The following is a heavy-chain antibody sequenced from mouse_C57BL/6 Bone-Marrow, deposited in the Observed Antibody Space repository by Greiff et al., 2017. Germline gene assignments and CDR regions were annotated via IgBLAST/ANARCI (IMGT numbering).Heavy chain of an antibody. D-gene: IGHD1-1*01. CDR3: ARYGSSYEAWFAY. J-gene: IGHJ3*01. CDR2: IRNKANGYTT. V-gene: IGHV7-3*01. Sequence: EVKLEESGGGLVQPGGSLSLSCAASGFTFTDYYMSWVRQPPGKALEWLGFIRNKANGYTTEYSASVKGRFTISRVNSQSILYLQMNALRAEDSATYYCARYGSSYEAWFAYWGQGTLVTVSA. CDR1: GFTFTDYY.